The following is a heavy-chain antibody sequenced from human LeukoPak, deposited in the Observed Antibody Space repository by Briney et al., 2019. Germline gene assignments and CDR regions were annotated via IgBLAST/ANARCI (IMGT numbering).Heavy chain of an antibody. D-gene: IGHD6-13*01. CDR1: GYTFTTYD. CDR2: ISSYNGNT. V-gene: IGHV1-18*01. Sequence: ASVKVSCKASGYTFTTYDISWVRQAPGQGLEWMGWISSYNGNTNYAQNLQGRVTMTTDTSTSTAYMELRSLRFDDTAVHYCARDQGPGSSWYLPYYYYGMDVWGQGTTVTVSS. CDR3: ARDQGPGSSWYLPYYYYGMDV. J-gene: IGHJ6*02.